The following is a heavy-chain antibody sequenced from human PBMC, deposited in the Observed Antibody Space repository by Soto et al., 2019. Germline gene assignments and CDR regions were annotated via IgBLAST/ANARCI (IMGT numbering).Heavy chain of an antibody. CDR1: GYTFSNYG. CDR2: ISGYNGKT. Sequence: QIQLEQSGAEVKKPGASVKVSCKASGYTFSNYGISWVRQAPGQGLEWTGWISGYNGKTNYAQKVQGRVTMTTDTSTSTAYMELRGLRSDDTAVYYCARDLPLYTALDSTYDAFDVWGQGTLVTVSS. V-gene: IGHV1-18*01. J-gene: IGHJ3*01. CDR3: ARDLPLYTALDSTYDAFDV. D-gene: IGHD5-18*01.